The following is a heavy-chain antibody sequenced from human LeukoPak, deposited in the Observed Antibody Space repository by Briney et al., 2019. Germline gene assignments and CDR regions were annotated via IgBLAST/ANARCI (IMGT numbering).Heavy chain of an antibody. D-gene: IGHD6-13*01. J-gene: IGHJ3*02. CDR3: ASGIAAADAFDI. CDR2: IWYDGSDK. Sequence: PGGSLRLSCAASGFTFSSYGMHWVRQAPGKGLEWVAVIWYDGSDKYYADSVKGRFTISRDNSKNTLYLQMNSLRAEDTAVYYCASGIAAADAFDIWGQGTMVTVSS. CDR1: GFTFSSYG. V-gene: IGHV3-33*01.